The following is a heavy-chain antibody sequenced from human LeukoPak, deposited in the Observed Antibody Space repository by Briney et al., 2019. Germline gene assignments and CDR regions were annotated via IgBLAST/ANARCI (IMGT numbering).Heavy chain of an antibody. D-gene: IGHD3-22*01. CDR3: ARDYYDRSGYSSFFHH. J-gene: IGHJ1*01. CDR2: FWYDGGNK. CDR1: GFTLSIYG. Sequence: AGASLRLSCAASGFTLSIYGMHWVRQAPGKGLEWVAVFWYDGGNKYYADSVKGRFTISRDDSKNTLYLQMNSLRAEDTAVYYCARDYYDRSGYSSFFHHWGQGTLVNVSS. V-gene: IGHV3-33*01.